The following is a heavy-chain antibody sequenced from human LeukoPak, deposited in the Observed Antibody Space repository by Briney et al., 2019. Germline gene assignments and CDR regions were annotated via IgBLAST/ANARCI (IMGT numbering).Heavy chain of an antibody. J-gene: IGHJ4*02. CDR1: GFTFSSYA. CDR2: ISYDGSNK. D-gene: IGHD3-22*01. CDR3: ARDQDGFYYDSSGPVGY. V-gene: IGHV3-30-3*01. Sequence: GRSLRLSCAASGFTFSSYAMHWVRQAPGKGLEWVAVISYDGSNKYYADSVKGRFTISRDNSKNTLYLQMNSLRAEDTAVYYCARDQDGFYYDSSGPVGYWGQGTLVTVSS.